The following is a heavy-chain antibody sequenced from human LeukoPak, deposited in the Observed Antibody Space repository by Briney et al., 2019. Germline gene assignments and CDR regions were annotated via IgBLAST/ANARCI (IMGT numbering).Heavy chain of an antibody. CDR2: INPNSGGT. V-gene: IGHV1-2*06. J-gene: IGHJ4*02. CDR1: GYTFTGYY. D-gene: IGHD3-10*02. Sequence: GASVKVSCKASGYTFTGYYMHWVRQAPGQGLEWMGRINPNSGGTNYAQKFQGRVTMTRDTSISTAYMELSRLRSDDTAVYYCARADLFGGLTLDYWGQGTLVTVSS. CDR3: ARADLFGGLTLDY.